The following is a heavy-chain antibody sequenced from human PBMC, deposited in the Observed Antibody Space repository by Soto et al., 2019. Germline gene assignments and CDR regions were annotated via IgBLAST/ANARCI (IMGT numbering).Heavy chain of an antibody. CDR3: AREAIVVEVATMDDAFDI. Sequence: GGSLRLSCAASGFTFSSHYMSWVRQAPGKGLEWVANIKQDGSDKYYVDSVKGRFTISRDNAKDSLFLQMNSLGAEDTGVYYCAREAIVVEVATMDDAFDIWGQGTVVTVSS. CDR2: IKQDGSDK. V-gene: IGHV3-7*03. CDR1: GFTFSSHY. D-gene: IGHD2-15*01. J-gene: IGHJ3*02.